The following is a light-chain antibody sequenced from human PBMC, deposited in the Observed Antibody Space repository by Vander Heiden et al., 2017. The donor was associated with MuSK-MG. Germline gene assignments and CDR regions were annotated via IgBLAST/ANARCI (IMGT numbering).Light chain of an antibody. CDR2: AAS. Sequence: DIQMTQSPSSLSASVGDRVPLTCRASQSISSYLNWYQQKPGKAPKLRIYAASSVQSGVPSRFSGSGSGTDFTLTISMRHPEDFATYYCQQRDSTPPTFGGGTKVEIK. J-gene: IGKJ4*01. CDR1: QSISSY. V-gene: IGKV1-39*01. CDR3: QQRDSTPPT.